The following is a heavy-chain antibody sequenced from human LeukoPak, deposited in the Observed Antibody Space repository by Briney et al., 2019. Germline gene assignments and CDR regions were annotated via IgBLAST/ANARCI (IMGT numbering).Heavy chain of an antibody. D-gene: IGHD3-3*01. CDR3: ARLFSYTIFGVVREGWFDP. Sequence: GASVKVSCKASGYTFTSYGISWVRQAPGQGLELMGWISAYNGNTNYAQKLQGRVTMTTDTSTSTAYMELRSLRSDDTAVYYCARLFSYTIFGVVREGWFDPSGQGTLVTVSS. CDR2: ISAYNGNT. CDR1: GYTFTSYG. J-gene: IGHJ5*02. V-gene: IGHV1-18*01.